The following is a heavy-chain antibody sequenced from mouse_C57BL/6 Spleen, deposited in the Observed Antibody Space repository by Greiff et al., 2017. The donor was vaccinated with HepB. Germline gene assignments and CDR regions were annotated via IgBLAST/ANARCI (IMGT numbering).Heavy chain of an antibody. V-gene: IGHV3-6*01. CDR1: GYSITSGYY. D-gene: IGHD2-1*01. CDR2: ISYDGSN. J-gene: IGHJ2*01. Sequence: EVKLMESGPGLVKPSQSLSLTCSVTGYSITSGYYWNWIRQFPGNKLEWMGYISYDGSNNYNPSLKNRISITRDTSKNQFFLKLNSVTTEDTATYYCAVDLFGNYRGYFDYWGQGTTLTVSS. CDR3: AVDLFGNYRGYFDY.